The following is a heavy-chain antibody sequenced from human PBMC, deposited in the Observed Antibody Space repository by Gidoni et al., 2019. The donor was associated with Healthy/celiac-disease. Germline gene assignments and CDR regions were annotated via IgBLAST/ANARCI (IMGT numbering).Heavy chain of an antibody. Sequence: QLQESGPGLVMPSPTLSLTSTVSGGSISSGGYYWSWIRQHPGKSLEWIGYIYYSGSTYYNPSLKSRVTISVDTSKNQFSLKLSSVTAADTAVYYCARGGPGFSSWYSYSYGSNAFDIWGQGTMVTVSS. V-gene: IGHV4-31*03. D-gene: IGHD5-18*01. CDR1: GGSISSGGYY. J-gene: IGHJ3*02. CDR2: IYYSGST. CDR3: ARGGPGFSSWYSYSYGSNAFDI.